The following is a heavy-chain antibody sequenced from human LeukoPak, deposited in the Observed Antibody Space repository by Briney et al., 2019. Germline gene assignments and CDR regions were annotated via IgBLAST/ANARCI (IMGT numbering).Heavy chain of an antibody. J-gene: IGHJ6*02. CDR2: ISYDGGDK. CDR1: GFSLSTYA. V-gene: IGHV3-30*04. Sequence: GGSLRLSCATSGFSLSTYAMHWVRQAPGNGLEWVALISYDGGDKYYADSVKGRVTISRDNSKNTLYLQISSPRPEDTAVYYCARALGYYGSGSYFYGMDVWGQGTTVTVSS. D-gene: IGHD3-10*01. CDR3: ARALGYYGSGSYFYGMDV.